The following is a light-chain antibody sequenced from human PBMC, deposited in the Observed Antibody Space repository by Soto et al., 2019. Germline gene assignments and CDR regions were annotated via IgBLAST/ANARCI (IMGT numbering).Light chain of an antibody. CDR1: SSNIGSNY. CDR2: DNS. V-gene: IGLV1-51*01. J-gene: IGLJ2*01. Sequence: QSVLTQPPSVSAAPGQTVTISCSGSSSNIGSNYVSWYQQVPGTAPKVLIYDNSKRPSRIPDRFSGSKSGTSASLGITGLQTGDEADYYCGTWDSSLSGVVFGGGTKVTVL. CDR3: GTWDSSLSGVV.